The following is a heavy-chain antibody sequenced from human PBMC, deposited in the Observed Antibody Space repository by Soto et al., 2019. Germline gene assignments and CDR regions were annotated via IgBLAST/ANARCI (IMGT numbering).Heavy chain of an antibody. V-gene: IGHV1-18*01. CDR2: ISAYNGNT. J-gene: IGHJ3*02. CDR3: AYSPSTMIHDAFDI. CDR1: GYTFTSYV. D-gene: IGHD3-22*01. Sequence: AAVKCSFNASGYTFTSYVISWVRQAPGQGLEWMGWISAYNGNTNYAQKLQGRVTMTTDTSTRTAYMELRSLRSDDTAVYYCAYSPSTMIHDAFDIWGQGTMVTVSS.